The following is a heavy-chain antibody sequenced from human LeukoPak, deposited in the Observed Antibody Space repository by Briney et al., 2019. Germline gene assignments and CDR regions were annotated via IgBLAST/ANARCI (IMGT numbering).Heavy chain of an antibody. V-gene: IGHV3-23*01. D-gene: IGHD1-26*01. J-gene: IGHJ4*02. Sequence: VSPYYADSVKGRFTISRDNSKNTLYLQMNSLRAEDTAVYYCAKGAASSSAPLSGSQLFDYWGQGTLVTVSS. CDR3: AKGAASSSAPLSGSQLFDY. CDR2: VSP.